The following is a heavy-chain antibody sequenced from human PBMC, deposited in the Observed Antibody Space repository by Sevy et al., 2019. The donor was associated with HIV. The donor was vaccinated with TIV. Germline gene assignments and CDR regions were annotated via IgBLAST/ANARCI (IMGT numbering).Heavy chain of an antibody. CDR3: ARDHVKDGDLGDYYYYAMDV. Sequence: GGSLRLSCAASGFILSDYYMSWVRQAPGKGLEWVSYISGSGDDTIYYAGTVKGRFTISRDNTKNSLYLQMNSLRAEDTAVYYCARDHVKDGDLGDYYYYAMDVWGQGTTVTVSS. V-gene: IGHV3-11*01. CDR1: GFILSDYY. J-gene: IGHJ6*02. CDR2: ISGSGDDTI. D-gene: IGHD4-17*01.